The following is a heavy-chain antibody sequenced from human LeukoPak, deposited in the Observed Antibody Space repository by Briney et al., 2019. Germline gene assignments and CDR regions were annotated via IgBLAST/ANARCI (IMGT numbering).Heavy chain of an antibody. J-gene: IGHJ4*02. CDR1: GFTFGDYG. Sequence: PGGSLRLSCAASGFTFGDYGMSWVRQAPGKGLEWVSGINWNGGSTGYADSVKGRFTISRDNAKNSLYLQMNSLRAEDTALYYCARSGAAAGTLLFDYWGQGTLVTVSS. CDR2: INWNGGST. V-gene: IGHV3-20*04. D-gene: IGHD6-13*01. CDR3: ARSGAAAGTLLFDY.